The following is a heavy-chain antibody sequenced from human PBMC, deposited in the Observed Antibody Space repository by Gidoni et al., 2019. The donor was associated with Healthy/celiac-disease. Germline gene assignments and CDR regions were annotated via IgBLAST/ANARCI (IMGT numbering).Heavy chain of an antibody. Sequence: QVQLVESVGGVVQPGRSLRLSSAASGFTFSSYAMHWVRQAPGKGLEWVAVISYDGSNKYYADSVKGRFTISRDNSKNTLYLQMNSLRAEDTAVYYCARAPGQHWGQGTLVTVSS. CDR1: GFTFSSYA. CDR2: ISYDGSNK. V-gene: IGHV3-30*04. CDR3: ARAPGQH. J-gene: IGHJ1*01.